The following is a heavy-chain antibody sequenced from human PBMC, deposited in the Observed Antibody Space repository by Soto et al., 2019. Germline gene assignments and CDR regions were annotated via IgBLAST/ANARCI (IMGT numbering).Heavy chain of an antibody. V-gene: IGHV4-34*01. CDR1: GGSFSGYY. CDR3: ARGIYDSSGYSVDAFDI. J-gene: IGHJ3*02. Sequence: QVQLQQWGAGLLKPSETLSLTCAVYGGSFSGYYWSWIRQPPGKGLEWIGEINHSGSTNYNPSLKSRVTISVXXSXNXYSLKLSSVTAADKAVYYCARGIYDSSGYSVDAFDIWGQGTMVTVSS. CDR2: INHSGST. D-gene: IGHD3-22*01.